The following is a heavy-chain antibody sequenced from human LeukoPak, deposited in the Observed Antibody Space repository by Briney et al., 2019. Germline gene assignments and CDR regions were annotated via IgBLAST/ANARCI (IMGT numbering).Heavy chain of an antibody. CDR3: ARRSCSGGSCYSISWFDP. V-gene: IGHV4-39*01. CDR1: GGTISSSSYY. CDR2: IYYSGST. J-gene: IGHJ5*02. Sequence: SETLSLTCTVSGGTISSSSYYWGWIRQPPGKGLEWIGTIYYSGSTYYNPSLKSRVTMSVDTSKNQFSLKLSSVTAADTAVYYCARRSCSGGSCYSISWFDPWGQGTLVTVSS. D-gene: IGHD2-15*01.